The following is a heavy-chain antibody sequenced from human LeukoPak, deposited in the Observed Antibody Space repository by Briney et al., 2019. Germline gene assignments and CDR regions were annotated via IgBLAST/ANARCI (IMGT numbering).Heavy chain of an antibody. D-gene: IGHD6-13*01. CDR1: GFTFSTYW. J-gene: IGHJ2*01. CDR3: ARVSSSWWLWYFDL. Sequence: GGSLRLSCAASGFTFSTYWMSWVRQAPGKGLEWVANIKQDGSEKYYVDSVKGRFTISRDSAKNSLYLQMNSLRAEDTAVYYCARVSSSWWLWYFDLWGRGTLVTVSS. V-gene: IGHV3-7*01. CDR2: IKQDGSEK.